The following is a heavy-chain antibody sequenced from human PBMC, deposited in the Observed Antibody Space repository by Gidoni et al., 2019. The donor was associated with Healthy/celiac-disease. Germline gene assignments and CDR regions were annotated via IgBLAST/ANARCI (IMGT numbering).Heavy chain of an antibody. CDR3: ATKTLWFGEVSDYWYFDL. V-gene: IGHV4-39*01. D-gene: IGHD3-10*01. Sequence: QLQLQESGPGLVKPSETLSLTCTVSGGSISSSSYYWGWIRHPPGKGLEWIGSIYYSGSTYYNPSLKSRVTISVDTSKNQFSLKLSSVTAADTAVYYCATKTLWFGEVSDYWYFDLWGRGTLVTVSS. CDR1: GGSISSSSYY. CDR2: IYYSGST. J-gene: IGHJ2*01.